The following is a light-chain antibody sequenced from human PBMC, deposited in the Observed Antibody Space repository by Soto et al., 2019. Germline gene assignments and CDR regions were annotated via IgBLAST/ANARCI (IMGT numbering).Light chain of an antibody. Sequence: DFVMTQSPDSLAVSLGERATINCKSSPSVLFSYDNKNYLAWYQQKPGQPPKLLISWASTRESGVPDRFSGGGSGTDFTLTISSLQAEDVAVYYCQQDLRPPLTFGPGTKVDIK. CDR3: QQDLRPPLT. CDR2: WAS. CDR1: PSVLFSYDNKNY. V-gene: IGKV4-1*01. J-gene: IGKJ3*01.